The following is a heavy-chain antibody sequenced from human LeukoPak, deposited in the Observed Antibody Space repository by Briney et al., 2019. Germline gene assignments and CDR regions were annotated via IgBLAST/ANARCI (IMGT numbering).Heavy chain of an antibody. V-gene: IGHV3-23*01. CDR3: AKTTAGPYDTFDI. D-gene: IGHD6-13*01. CDR1: GYTFTSYA. CDR2: ISGSGGST. Sequence: GASVKVSCKASGYTFTSYAMSWVRQAPGKGLEWVSAISGSGGSTYYADSVKGRFTISRDNSKNTLYLQMNSLRAEDTAVYYCAKTTAGPYDTFDIWGQGTMVTVSS. J-gene: IGHJ3*02.